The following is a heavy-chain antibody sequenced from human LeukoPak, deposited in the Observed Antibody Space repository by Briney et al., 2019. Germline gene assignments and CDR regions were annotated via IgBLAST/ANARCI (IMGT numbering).Heavy chain of an antibody. CDR3: ATTPFLFDY. V-gene: IGHV1-18*01. J-gene: IGHJ4*02. CDR2: ISAYNGNT. CDR1: GYTFTSYG. Sequence: GASVKVSCKASGYTFTSYGISWVRQAPGQGLEWMGWISAYNGNTNYAQKLQGRVTMTEDTSTDTAYMELSSLRSEDTAVYYCATTPFLFDYWGQGTLVTVSS. D-gene: IGHD1-1*01.